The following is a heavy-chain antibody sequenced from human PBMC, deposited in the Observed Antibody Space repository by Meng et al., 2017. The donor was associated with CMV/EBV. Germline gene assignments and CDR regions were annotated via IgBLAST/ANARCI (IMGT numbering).Heavy chain of an antibody. Sequence: GERGESGGGLVQPGRPLRLSCAASGFTFSSYAMHWVRQAPGKGLEWVAVISYDGSNKYYADSVKGRFTISRDNSKNTLYLQMNSLRAEDTAVYYCAREDACYWGQGTLVTVSS. J-gene: IGHJ4*02. CDR3: AREDACY. V-gene: IGHV3-30-3*01. CDR1: GFTFSSYA. CDR2: ISYDGSNK.